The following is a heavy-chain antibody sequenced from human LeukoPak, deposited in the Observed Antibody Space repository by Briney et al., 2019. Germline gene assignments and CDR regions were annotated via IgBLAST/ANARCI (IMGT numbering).Heavy chain of an antibody. CDR1: TDSISSHY. J-gene: IGHJ3*02. CDR3: ARDLITVTKGFDI. D-gene: IGHD4-17*01. Sequence: PSETLSLTCAVSTDSISSHYWSWIRQPPGKGLEWIGYISYIGSTNYNPSLKSRVTISMDTSKNQFSLKLRSVTAADTAVYYCARDLITVTKGFDIWGQGTMVSVSS. CDR2: ISYIGST. V-gene: IGHV4-59*11.